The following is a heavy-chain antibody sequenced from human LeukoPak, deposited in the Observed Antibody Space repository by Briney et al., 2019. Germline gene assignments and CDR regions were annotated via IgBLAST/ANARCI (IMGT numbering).Heavy chain of an antibody. J-gene: IGHJ4*02. CDR2: IYSGGST. CDR1: GFTVRNKH. CDR3: ARGTNLGN. V-gene: IGHV3-53*01. D-gene: IGHD3-16*01. Sequence: PGGSLILSCAASGFTVRNKHMSGVRRAPGKGLECVSVIYSGGSTYSADSVKGRLAISRDSSKNTLYHEMNSLRAEDTAVYYCARGTNLGNWGQGTLVTVSS.